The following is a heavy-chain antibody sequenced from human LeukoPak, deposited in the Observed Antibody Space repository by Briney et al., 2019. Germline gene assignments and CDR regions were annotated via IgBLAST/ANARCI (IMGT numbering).Heavy chain of an antibody. CDR2: IRNDGNYK. D-gene: IGHD3-22*01. J-gene: IGHJ5*02. Sequence: GGSLRLSCAASGFTFRNYGMHWVRQAPGKGLEWVAFIRNDGNYKYNADSVKGRFTISRDDSKNTVYLQMTSLRAEDTAVYYCARIASYDSSGLGYDWFDPWGQGTLVTVSS. CDR1: GFTFRNYG. CDR3: ARIASYDSSGLGYDWFDP. V-gene: IGHV3-30*02.